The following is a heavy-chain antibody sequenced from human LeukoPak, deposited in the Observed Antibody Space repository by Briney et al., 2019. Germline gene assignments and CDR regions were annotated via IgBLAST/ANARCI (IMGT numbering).Heavy chain of an antibody. V-gene: IGHV4-34*01. CDR2: INHSGST. D-gene: IGHD3-16*02. Sequence: SETLSLTCAVYGGSFSGYYWSWIRQPPGKGLEWIGEINHSGSTNYNPSLKSRVTISVDTSKNQFSLKLSSVTAADTAVYYCARGPIYYDYVWGSYRHDYWGQETLVTVSS. CDR3: ARGPIYYDYVWGSYRHDY. J-gene: IGHJ4*02. CDR1: GGSFSGYY.